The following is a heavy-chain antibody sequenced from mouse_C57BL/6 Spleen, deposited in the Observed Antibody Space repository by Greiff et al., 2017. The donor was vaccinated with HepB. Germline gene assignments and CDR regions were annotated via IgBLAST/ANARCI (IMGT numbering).Heavy chain of an antibody. V-gene: IGHV1-19*01. D-gene: IGHD3-2*02. CDR2: INPYNGGT. CDR1: GYTFTDYY. Sequence: VQLQQSGPVLVKPGASVKTSCKASGYTFTDYYMNWVKQSHGKSLEWIGVINPYNGGTSYNQKFKGKATLTVDKSSSTAYMELNSLPSEDSAVYYCARSRTAQATSPLAYWGQGTLVTVSA. CDR3: ARSRTAQATSPLAY. J-gene: IGHJ3*01.